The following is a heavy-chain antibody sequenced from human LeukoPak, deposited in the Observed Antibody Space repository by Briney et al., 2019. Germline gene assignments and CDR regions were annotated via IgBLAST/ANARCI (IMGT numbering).Heavy chain of an antibody. V-gene: IGHV1-18*01. CDR1: GYTFTSYV. Sequence: ASVKVSCKASGYTFTSYVISWVRQAAGQGLEWMGWISAYNGNTNYAQKFQGRVTMTTDTSTSTAYMELRSLRSDDTAVYYCARTGSGSWTFSYYFDHWGQGTLVTVSS. D-gene: IGHD6-13*01. CDR2: ISAYNGNT. J-gene: IGHJ4*02. CDR3: ARTGSGSWTFSYYFDH.